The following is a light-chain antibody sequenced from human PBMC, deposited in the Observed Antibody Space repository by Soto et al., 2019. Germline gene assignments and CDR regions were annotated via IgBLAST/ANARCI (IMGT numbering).Light chain of an antibody. J-gene: IGLJ2*01. CDR1: SSDVGGYNY. CDR3: SSYTSSSTLVV. Sequence: QSALTQPASVSGSPGQSITISCTGTSSDVGGYNYVFWYQQHPGKAPKLMIYDVSHRPSGVSNRFSGSKSGNTASLTISGLQAEDEADYYCSSYTSSSTLVVFGGGTKLTVL. V-gene: IGLV2-14*01. CDR2: DVS.